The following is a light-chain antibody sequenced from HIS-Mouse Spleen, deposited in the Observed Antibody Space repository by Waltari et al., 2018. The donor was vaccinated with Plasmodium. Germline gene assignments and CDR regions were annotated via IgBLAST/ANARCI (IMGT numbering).Light chain of an antibody. CDR2: GAS. CDR1: QSVSSN. J-gene: IGKJ3*01. CDR3: QQYNNWSFT. V-gene: IGKV3-15*01. Sequence: EIVMTQSPATLSLSPGERATRSCRASQSVSSNLAWYQQKPGQAPRLLIYGASTRATGIPARFSGSGSGTEFTLTISSLQSEDFAVYYCQQYNNWSFTFGPGTKVDIK.